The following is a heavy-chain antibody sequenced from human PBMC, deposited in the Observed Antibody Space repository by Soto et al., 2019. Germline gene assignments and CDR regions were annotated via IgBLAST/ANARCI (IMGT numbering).Heavy chain of an antibody. Sequence: ASVKVSCKASGYTFIEKYIHWVRQAPGQGLEWMRWINPNSGVTNYPQNFQGRVTMTREGSSSTAYMQLSGLRSDDTAVYYCARDFVSTIGDFGSWGRGTLGAVCS. J-gene: IGHJ4*02. CDR2: INPNSGVT. CDR1: GYTFIEKY. D-gene: IGHD2-21*01. CDR3: ARDFVSTIGDFGS. V-gene: IGHV1-2*02.